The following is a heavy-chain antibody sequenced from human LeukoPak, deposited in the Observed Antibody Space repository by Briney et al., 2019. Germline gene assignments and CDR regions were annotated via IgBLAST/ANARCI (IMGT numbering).Heavy chain of an antibody. CDR1: GGSFSGYY. CDR3: ARDPNYDSSGYYWYFDL. V-gene: IGHV4-34*01. Sequence: SETLSLTCAVYGGSFSGYYWNWIRQPPGKGLEWIGEISHRGSTNYNPSLKSRVTISVDKSKNQFSLKLSSVTAADTAVYYCARDPNYDSSGYYWYFDLWGRGTLVTVSS. CDR2: ISHRGST. J-gene: IGHJ2*01. D-gene: IGHD3-22*01.